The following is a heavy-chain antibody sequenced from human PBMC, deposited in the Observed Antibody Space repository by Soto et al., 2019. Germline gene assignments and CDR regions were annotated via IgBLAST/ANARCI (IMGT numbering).Heavy chain of an antibody. J-gene: IGHJ4*02. Sequence: GGSLRLSCAASGFTFSNYGMHWVRQAPGKGLEWVAVIWYDGSNKKYADSVKGRFTITRDNSENTLSLQMDSLRAEDTAVYYCARDWMLQAAVIYYFDNWGQGTLVTVSS. D-gene: IGHD6-13*01. CDR1: GFTFSNYG. CDR3: ARDWMLQAAVIYYFDN. V-gene: IGHV3-33*01. CDR2: IWYDGSNK.